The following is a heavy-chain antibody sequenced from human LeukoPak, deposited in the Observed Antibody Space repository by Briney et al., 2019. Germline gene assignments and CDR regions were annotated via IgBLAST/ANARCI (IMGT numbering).Heavy chain of an antibody. Sequence: SETLSLTCTISGGSISSYFWSWIRQPAGKGLEWIGRIYASGRTNYNPSLKSRVTMSVDTSKNQFSLKLSSVTAADTAVYYCARERLRYFNWSLDYWGQGTLVTVSS. CDR2: IYASGRT. V-gene: IGHV4-4*07. CDR3: ARERLRYFNWSLDY. J-gene: IGHJ4*02. D-gene: IGHD3-9*01. CDR1: GGSISSYF.